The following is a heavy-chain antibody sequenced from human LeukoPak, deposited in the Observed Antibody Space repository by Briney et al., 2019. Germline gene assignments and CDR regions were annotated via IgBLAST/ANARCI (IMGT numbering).Heavy chain of an antibody. CDR1: GGSISSYY. CDR3: ARGADSSGYYSIFYFDY. J-gene: IGHJ4*02. V-gene: IGHV4-59*01. Sequence: SETLSLTCTVSGGSISSYYWSWIRQPPGKGLEWIGTIYYSGSTNYNPSLKSRVTISVDTSKNQFSLKLSSVTAADTAVYYCARGADSSGYYSIFYFDYWGQGTLVTVSS. D-gene: IGHD3-22*01. CDR2: IYYSGST.